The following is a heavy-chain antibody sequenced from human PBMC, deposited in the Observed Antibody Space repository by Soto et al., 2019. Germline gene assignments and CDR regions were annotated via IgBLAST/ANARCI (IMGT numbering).Heavy chain of an antibody. CDR3: AREGPGTTFKWSVSRRNYYYYMDV. J-gene: IGHJ6*03. V-gene: IGHV3-33*01. CDR2: IWYDGSNK. Sequence: GGSLRLSCAASGFTFSSYGMHWVRQAPGKGLEWVAVIWYDGSNKYYADSVKGRFTISRDNSKNTLYLQMNSLRAEDTAVYYCAREGPGTTFKWSVSRRNYYYYMDVWGKGTTVTVSS. CDR1: GFTFSSYG. D-gene: IGHD1-7*01.